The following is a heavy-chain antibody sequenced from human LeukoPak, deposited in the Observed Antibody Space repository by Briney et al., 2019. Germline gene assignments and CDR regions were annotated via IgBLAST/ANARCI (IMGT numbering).Heavy chain of an antibody. CDR3: ARGAGSGWYGGFDY. V-gene: IGHV3-33*01. CDR1: GFTFSSYG. Sequence: GGSLILSCGASGFTFSSYGMQWVRQAPGRGLEWVPVIWYDGSNKYYADSVEGRFTISRDNSKNTLYLQMNSLRAEDTAVYYCARGAGSGWYGGFDYWGQGTLVTVSS. J-gene: IGHJ4*01. CDR2: IWYDGSNK. D-gene: IGHD6-19*01.